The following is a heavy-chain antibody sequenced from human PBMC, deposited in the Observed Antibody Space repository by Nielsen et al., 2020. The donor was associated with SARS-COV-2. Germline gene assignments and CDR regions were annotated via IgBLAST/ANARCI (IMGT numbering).Heavy chain of an antibody. J-gene: IGHJ6*03. V-gene: IGHV6-1*01. Sequence: WIRQSPSRGLEWLGRTYYRSKWYNDYAVSVKSRITINPDTSKNQFSLKLSSVTAADTAVYYCARVTRITIFGVVTKYYYYYMDVWGKGTTVTVSS. CDR3: ARVTRITIFGVVTKYYYYYMDV. CDR2: TYYRSKWYN. D-gene: IGHD3-3*01.